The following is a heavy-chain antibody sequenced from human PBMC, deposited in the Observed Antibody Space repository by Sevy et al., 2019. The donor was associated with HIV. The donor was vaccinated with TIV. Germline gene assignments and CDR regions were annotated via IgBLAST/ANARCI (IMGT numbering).Heavy chain of an antibody. D-gene: IGHD1-1*01. Sequence: GGSLRLSCAASGFTFDSYAMNWVRQAPGKGLEWVSAISGSALTTYYAGSVKGRFTISRDNSKNTLYLQMNSLRAEDTAIYYCAKDDDSTPGRMDVWGQRTTVTVSS. CDR1: GFTFDSYA. V-gene: IGHV3-23*01. CDR3: AKDDDSTPGRMDV. J-gene: IGHJ6*02. CDR2: ISGSALTT.